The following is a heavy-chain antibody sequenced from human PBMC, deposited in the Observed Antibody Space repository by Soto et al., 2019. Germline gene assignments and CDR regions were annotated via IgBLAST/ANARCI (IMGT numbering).Heavy chain of an antibody. J-gene: IGHJ4*02. CDR1: GYSFTSYW. V-gene: IGHV5-10-1*01. D-gene: IGHD2-2*02. CDR3: ARLGYCTGTSCYTFDS. CDR2: INPSDSYT. Sequence: GESLKISCQGSGYSFTSYWIGWVRQRPGKGLEWMGRINPSDSYTTYSPSLQGHVTISTDKSFSTAYLQWSGLKASDTAMYYCARLGYCTGTSCYTFDSWGQGTLVTVSS.